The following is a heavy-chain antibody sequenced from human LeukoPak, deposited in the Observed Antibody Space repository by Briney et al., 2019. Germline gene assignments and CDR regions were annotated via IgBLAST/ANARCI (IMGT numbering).Heavy chain of an antibody. J-gene: IGHJ3*02. CDR2: INPNSGGT. V-gene: IGHV1-2*02. CDR3: ARPMIVARDAFDI. D-gene: IGHD3-22*01. Sequence: ASVKVSCKASGYTFTGYYVHWVRQAPGQGLEWMGWINPNSGGTNYAQKFQGRVTMTRDTSISTAYMELSRLRSDDTAVYYCARPMIVARDAFDIWGQGTMVTVSS. CDR1: GYTFTGYY.